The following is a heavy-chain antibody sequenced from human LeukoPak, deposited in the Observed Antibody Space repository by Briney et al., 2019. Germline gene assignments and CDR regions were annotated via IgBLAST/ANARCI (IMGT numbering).Heavy chain of an antibody. D-gene: IGHD6-13*01. V-gene: IGHV1-8*01. J-gene: IGHJ4*02. CDR1: GPTFTSYD. CDR2: LSSDSGNT. Sequence: GASGNLSRNASGPTFTSYDNYWGRQPTGQGLGWMGWLSSDSGNTGYARKFQGRVTMTRNTSISTAYIDPSNLTSDDTAVCYCARRIAAAGVGIVYGGQGTLVTVSS. CDR3: ARRIAAAGVGIVY.